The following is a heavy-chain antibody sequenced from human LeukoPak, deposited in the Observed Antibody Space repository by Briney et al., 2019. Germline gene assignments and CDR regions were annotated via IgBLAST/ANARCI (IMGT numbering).Heavy chain of an antibody. J-gene: IGHJ2*01. Sequence: GGSLRLSRAASRFTFSGYVMHSVRPAPAKGLGWVAVISSEGSRKYYADSVRGRFTNSRDKSMNTLSLQMNRLRAENTDVYYCPKRMTTSAWNFDLWGRGTLVTVPS. CDR3: PKRMTTSAWNFDL. CDR2: ISSEGSRK. D-gene: IGHD4-17*01. CDR1: RFTFSGYV. V-gene: IGHV3-30*18.